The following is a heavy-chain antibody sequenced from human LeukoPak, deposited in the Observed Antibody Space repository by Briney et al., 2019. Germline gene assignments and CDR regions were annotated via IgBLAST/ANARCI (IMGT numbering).Heavy chain of an antibody. V-gene: IGHV3-21*01. CDR1: GFTFSSYS. CDR3: AREDSSGLRYFDY. D-gene: IGHD3-22*01. CDR2: ISSSSSYI. Sequence: GGSLRLSCAASGFTFSSYSMNWVRQAPGKGLEWVSSISSSSSYIYYADSVKGRFAISRDNAKNSLYLQMNSLRAEDTAVYYCAREDSSGLRYFDYWGQGTLVTVSS. J-gene: IGHJ4*02.